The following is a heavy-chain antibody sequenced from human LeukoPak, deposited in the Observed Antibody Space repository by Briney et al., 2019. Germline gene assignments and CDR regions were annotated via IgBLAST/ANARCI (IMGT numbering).Heavy chain of an antibody. CDR1: GYTFTGYY. V-gene: IGHV1-2*02. CDR3: ARDLTGYYYDSSGYGNYMDV. D-gene: IGHD3-22*01. J-gene: IGHJ6*03. Sequence: ASVKVSCKASGYTFTGYYMHWVRQAPGQGLEWMGWINPNSGCTNYAQKFQGRVTMTRDTSISTAYMELSRLRSDDTAVYYCARDLTGYYYDSSGYGNYMDVWGKGTTVTVSS. CDR2: INPNSGCT.